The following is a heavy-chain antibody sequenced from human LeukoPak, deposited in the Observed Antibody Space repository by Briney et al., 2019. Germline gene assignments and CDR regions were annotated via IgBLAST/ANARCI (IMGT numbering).Heavy chain of an antibody. V-gene: IGHV4-39*07. D-gene: IGHD2-15*01. CDR1: GGSISSSSYY. CDR3: ARDGVGYCSGGSCYNWFDP. CDR2: IYYSGST. Sequence: SETLSLTCTVSGGSISSSSYYWGWIRQPPGKGLEWIGSIYYSGSTYYNPSPKSRVTISVDTSKNQFSLKLSSVTAADTAVYCCARDGVGYCSGGSCYNWFDPWGQGTLVTVSS. J-gene: IGHJ5*02.